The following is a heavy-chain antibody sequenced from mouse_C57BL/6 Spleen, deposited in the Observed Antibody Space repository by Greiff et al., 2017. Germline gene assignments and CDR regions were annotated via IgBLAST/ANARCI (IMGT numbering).Heavy chain of an antibody. CDR1: GFTFSNYW. CDR2: IRLKSDNYEN. V-gene: IGHV6-3*01. CDR3: TGGSSHWYFDV. D-gene: IGHD1-1*01. J-gene: IGHJ1*03. Sequence: EVQLVESGGGLVQPGGSMKLSCAASGFTFSNYWMHWVRQSPEKGLAWVAQIRLKSDNYENHYAESVKGRFTISIDDSKISVYQQMNNLRAEDTVMYYCTGGSSHWYFDVWGTGTTVTVSS.